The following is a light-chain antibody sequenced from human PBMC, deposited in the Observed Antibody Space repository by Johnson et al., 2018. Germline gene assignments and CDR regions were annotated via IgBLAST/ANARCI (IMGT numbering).Light chain of an antibody. CDR1: SSNIGNNY. V-gene: IGLV1-51*02. J-gene: IGLJ1*01. CDR2: ENN. CDR3: GTWDSSLSAGNV. Sequence: QSVLTQPPSVSAAPGQKVTISCSGSSSNIGNNYVSWYQQLPGTAPKLLIYENNKRPSGIPDRFSGSKSGTSATLGITGLQTGDEADYYCGTWDSSLSAGNVFATGTTVTVL.